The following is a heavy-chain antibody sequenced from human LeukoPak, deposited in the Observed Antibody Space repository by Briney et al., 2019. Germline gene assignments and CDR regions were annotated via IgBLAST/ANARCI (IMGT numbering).Heavy chain of an antibody. D-gene: IGHD3-10*01. CDR1: GYTFTSYY. J-gene: IGHJ6*03. V-gene: IGHV1-46*01. CDR2: INPSGGST. CDR3: ARDKFYYGSGSYSGYYMDV. Sequence: VASVKVSCKASGYTFTSYYMHWVRQAPGQGLEWMGIINPSGGSTSYAQKFQGRVTMTRDMSTSTVYMELSSLRSEDTAVYYCARDKFYYGSGSYSGYYMDVWGKGTTVTVSS.